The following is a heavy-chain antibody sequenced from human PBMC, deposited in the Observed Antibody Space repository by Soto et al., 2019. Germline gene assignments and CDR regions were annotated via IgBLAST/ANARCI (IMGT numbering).Heavy chain of an antibody. D-gene: IGHD3-3*01. J-gene: IGHJ5*02. Sequence: SETLSLTCAVYGGSVNGYYWNWIRQPPGKGLEWIGEINHTGGTHCNPSLKSRVTMSVDTSKNQFSLRLSSVTAADTAIYYCATRITVFGLLIPPFDPWGQGTQVTVSS. CDR3: ATRITVFGLLIPPFDP. CDR2: INHTGGT. CDR1: GGSVNGYY. V-gene: IGHV4-34*01.